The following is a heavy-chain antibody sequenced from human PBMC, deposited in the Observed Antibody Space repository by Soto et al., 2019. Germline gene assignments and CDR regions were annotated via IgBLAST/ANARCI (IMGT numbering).Heavy chain of an antibody. CDR3: AREGITMVRGVMGWFDP. D-gene: IGHD3-10*01. V-gene: IGHV1-69*08. CDR2: IIPILGIA. CDR1: GGTFSSYT. J-gene: IGHJ5*02. Sequence: QVQLVQSGAAVKKPGSSVKVSCKASGGTFSSYTISWVRQAPGQGLEWMGRIIPILGIANYAQKFQGRVTITADKSTSTAYMELSSLGSEDTAVYYCAREGITMVRGVMGWFDPWGQGTLVTVSS.